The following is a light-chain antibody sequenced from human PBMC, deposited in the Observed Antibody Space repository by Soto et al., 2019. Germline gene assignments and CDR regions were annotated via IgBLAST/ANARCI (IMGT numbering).Light chain of an antibody. J-gene: IGKJ1*01. Sequence: DIQLTQSPSSLSASLGDRVTITCRASQTIDNFLNWYQQSPGKAPKPLLYTVSGLQSGVPLRFGGSGSGTDFTLTISSLQPEDFATYYGQQSYSAPWTFGPATKVEIK. CDR1: QTIDNF. CDR2: TVS. V-gene: IGKV1-39*01. CDR3: QQSYSAPWT.